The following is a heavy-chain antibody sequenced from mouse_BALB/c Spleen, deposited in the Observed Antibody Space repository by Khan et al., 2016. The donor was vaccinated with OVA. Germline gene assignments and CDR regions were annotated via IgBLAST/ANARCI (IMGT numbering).Heavy chain of an antibody. Sequence: DLVKPGASVKLSCKASGYTFTSYWINWIKQRPGQGLEWIGRIAPGSGSTYYNEMFKGQATITVDTSSSTVYIQLSSLSSEDSAVYFCAREKYYGSSCYAMDYWGQGTSVTVSS. CDR3: AREKYYGSSCYAMDY. J-gene: IGHJ4*01. D-gene: IGHD1-1*01. CDR1: GYTFTSYW. CDR2: IAPGSGST. V-gene: IGHV1S41*01.